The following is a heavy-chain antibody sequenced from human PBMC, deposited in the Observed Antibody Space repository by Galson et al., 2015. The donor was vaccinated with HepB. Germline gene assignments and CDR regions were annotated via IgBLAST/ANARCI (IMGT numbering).Heavy chain of an antibody. J-gene: IGHJ5*02. D-gene: IGHD3-22*01. V-gene: IGHV1-69*13. CDR2: IIPIFGTA. CDR3: ARDYYDSSGYWQGRPTWFDP. CDR1: GGTFSSYA. Sequence: SVKVSCKASGGTFSSYAISWVRQAPGQGLEWMGGIIPIFGTANYAQKFQGRVTITADESTSTAYMELSSLRSEDTAVYYCARDYYDSSGYWQGRPTWFDPWGQGTLVTVSS.